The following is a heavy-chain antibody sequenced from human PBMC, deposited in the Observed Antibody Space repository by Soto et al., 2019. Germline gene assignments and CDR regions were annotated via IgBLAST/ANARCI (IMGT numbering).Heavy chain of an antibody. Sequence: EVQLVESGGGLVQPGGSLRLSCAASGFTFSDYYMDWVRQAPGKGLEWVGRTRDKANGYTTEYAASVRGRFTISRDDSKISLYLQMNSLKTEDTAVYYCARGDDWNDVVYDSAILGHGTMVTVSS. CDR3: ARGDDWNDVVYDSAI. D-gene: IGHD1-1*01. J-gene: IGHJ3*02. CDR1: GFTFSDYY. V-gene: IGHV3-72*01. CDR2: TRDKANGYTT.